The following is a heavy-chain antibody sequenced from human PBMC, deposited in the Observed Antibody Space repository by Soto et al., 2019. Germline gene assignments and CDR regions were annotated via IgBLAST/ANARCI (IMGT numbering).Heavy chain of an antibody. V-gene: IGHV4-34*01. J-gene: IGHJ6*02. CDR3: ASVSGIYYYGMDV. CDR2: IYHSGST. CDR1: GGSFSGYY. Sequence: SETLSLPCAVYGGSFSGYYWSGIRHPPGQGLEWFGEIYHSGSTNYKPSLKSRCTRSLETTKNQVSRKLGFVAAADAAVYYCASVSGIYYYGMDVWGQGTTVTVSS. D-gene: IGHD3-10*01.